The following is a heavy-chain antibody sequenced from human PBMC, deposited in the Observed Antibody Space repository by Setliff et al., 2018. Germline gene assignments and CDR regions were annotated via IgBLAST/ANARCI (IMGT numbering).Heavy chain of an antibody. CDR1: FTFSDYG. J-gene: IGHJ6*03. CDR3: VKATVTGFYMDV. Sequence: GGSLRLSLQETFTFSDYGMHWVRQAPGKGLEWVAFIRYDGSDKNSADSVKGRFTISRDNSRNTLYLQMNSLRPEDTAVYYCVKATVTGFYMDVWGKGTTVTVSS. D-gene: IGHD4-4*01. CDR2: IRYDGSDK. V-gene: IGHV3-30*02.